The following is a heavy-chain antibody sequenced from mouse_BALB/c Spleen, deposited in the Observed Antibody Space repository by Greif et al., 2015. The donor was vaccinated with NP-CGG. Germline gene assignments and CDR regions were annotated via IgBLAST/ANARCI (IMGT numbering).Heavy chain of an antibody. D-gene: IGHD1-1*01. CDR3: ARGVVGPGDY. Sequence: EVQLQPSGPELVTPGASVKMSCKASGYTFTDYYMKWVKPSHGKSLEWIGAINPNTGDPFYNQKFKGKATLTVDKSSSTAYMQRNSRTSEEAAVYDWARGVVGPGDYWGQGTTRTVSS. J-gene: IGHJ2*01. CDR1: GYTFTDYY. V-gene: IGHV1-18*01. CDR2: INPNTGDP.